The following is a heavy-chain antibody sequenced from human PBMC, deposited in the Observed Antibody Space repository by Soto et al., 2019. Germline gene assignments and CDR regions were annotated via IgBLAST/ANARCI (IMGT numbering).Heavy chain of an antibody. V-gene: IGHV3-23*01. Sequence: GGSLRLSCAASGFTFSSYAMGWVRQAPGKGLEWVSTISDSSGSTYHADSVKGRFTISRDNSKNTLYLQMNSLRAEDTAVYYCAKLQQQLVWGFDYWGQGTQVTVSS. CDR1: GFTFSSYA. J-gene: IGHJ4*02. D-gene: IGHD6-13*01. CDR2: ISDSSGST. CDR3: AKLQQQLVWGFDY.